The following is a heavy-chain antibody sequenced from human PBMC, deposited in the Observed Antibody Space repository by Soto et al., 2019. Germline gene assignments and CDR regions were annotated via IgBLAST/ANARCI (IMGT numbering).Heavy chain of an antibody. CDR1: GFTFSSYA. D-gene: IGHD3-9*01. CDR3: AKVPGDYDILTGYRHYYYMDV. J-gene: IGHJ6*03. Sequence: EVQLLESGGGLVQPGGSLRLSCAASGFTFSSYAMSWVHQAPGKGLEWVSAISGSGGSTYYADSVKGRFTISRDNSKNTLYLQMNSLRAEDTAVYYCAKVPGDYDILTGYRHYYYMDVWGKGTTVTVSS. CDR2: ISGSGGST. V-gene: IGHV3-23*01.